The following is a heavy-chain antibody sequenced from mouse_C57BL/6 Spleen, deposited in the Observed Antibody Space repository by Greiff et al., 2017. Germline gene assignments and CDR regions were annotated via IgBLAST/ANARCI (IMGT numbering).Heavy chain of an antibody. CDR1: GYSITSGYY. Sequence: EVKLMESGPGLVKPSQSLSLTCSVTGYSITSGYYWNWIRQFPGNKLEWMGYISYDGSNNYNPSLKNRISITRDTSKNQFFLTLNSVTTEDTATYYCARGTTVVEDYFDYWGQGTTLTVSS. D-gene: IGHD1-1*01. CDR2: ISYDGSN. CDR3: ARGTTVVEDYFDY. V-gene: IGHV3-6*01. J-gene: IGHJ2*01.